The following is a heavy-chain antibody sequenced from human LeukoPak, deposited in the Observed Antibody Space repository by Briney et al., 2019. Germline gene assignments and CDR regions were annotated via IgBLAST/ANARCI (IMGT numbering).Heavy chain of an antibody. CDR3: ARDNPTRGGWLGRNVAPKGGWLDP. D-gene: IGHD3-9*01. Sequence: PSETLSLTCSVSGGSIGTYYWTWIRQPPGKGLEWIGNIHYSGNTNYNPSLKSRLSIALDTSRNQFSLNLNSVTAEDTAVYYCARDNPTRGGWLGRNVAPKGGWLDPWGQGTLVTVSS. CDR2: IHYSGNT. J-gene: IGHJ5*02. CDR1: GGSIGTYY. V-gene: IGHV4-59*12.